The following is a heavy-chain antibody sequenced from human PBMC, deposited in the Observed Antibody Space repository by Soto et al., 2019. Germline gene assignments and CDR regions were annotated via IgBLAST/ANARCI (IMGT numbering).Heavy chain of an antibody. J-gene: IGHJ4*02. V-gene: IGHV4-39*01. D-gene: IGHD6-25*01. Sequence: QLQLQESGPGLVKPSETLSLTCTVSGGSISSSSYYWGWIRQPPGKGLEWIGSIYYSGSTYYNPSLKSRVTISVDTSKNQFSLKLSSVTAADTAVYYCARHGYNPEVVYYFDYWGQGTLVTVSS. CDR1: GGSISSSSYY. CDR2: IYYSGST. CDR3: ARHGYNPEVVYYFDY.